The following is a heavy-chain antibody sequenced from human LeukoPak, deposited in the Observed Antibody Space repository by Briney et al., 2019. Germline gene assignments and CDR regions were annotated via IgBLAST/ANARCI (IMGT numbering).Heavy chain of an antibody. Sequence: GGSLRLSCAVSGFDFSNYGMHWVRQAPDKGLEWVAAISYDGNGKYYADSVKGRFTISRDNSMNRLYLRMNSLRGDDTAVYYCAKGGPTSSSYGMDVWGQGTTVTVSS. V-gene: IGHV3-30*18. CDR3: AKGGPTSSSYGMDV. J-gene: IGHJ6*02. CDR1: GFDFSNYG. D-gene: IGHD2-2*01. CDR2: ISYDGNGK.